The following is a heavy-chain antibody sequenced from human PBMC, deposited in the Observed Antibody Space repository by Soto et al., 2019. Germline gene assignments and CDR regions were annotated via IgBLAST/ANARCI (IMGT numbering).Heavy chain of an antibody. CDR1: GFTFGTTD. J-gene: IGHJ5*02. CDR3: VKNSGWFNT. D-gene: IGHD3-10*01. Sequence: QLLQSGGGLVQPGGSLTLSCAASGFTFGTTDMSWVRQAPGEGLEWVSTIYGSGGITYYADSVKGLFTISRDNSRNSVYLQMNSLRGDDTALYYCVKNSGWFNTWGQGALVTVSS. CDR2: IYGSGGIT. V-gene: IGHV3-23*01.